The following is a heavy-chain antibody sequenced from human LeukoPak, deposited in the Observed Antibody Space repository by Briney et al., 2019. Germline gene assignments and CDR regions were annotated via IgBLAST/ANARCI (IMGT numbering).Heavy chain of an antibody. V-gene: IGHV4-4*07. Sequence: SETLSLTCTVSGGSISSYYWSWIRQPAGKGLEWIGRIYTSGSTNYNPSLKSRVTMSVDTSKNQFSLKLSSVTAADTAVYYCAKQAVYYGSGSYDYWGQGTLVTVSS. CDR3: AKQAVYYGSGSYDY. CDR2: IYTSGST. J-gene: IGHJ4*02. D-gene: IGHD3-10*01. CDR1: GGSISSYY.